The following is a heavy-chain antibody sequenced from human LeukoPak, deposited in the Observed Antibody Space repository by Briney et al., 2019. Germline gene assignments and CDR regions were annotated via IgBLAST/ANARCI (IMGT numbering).Heavy chain of an antibody. CDR1: GGTFSSYA. J-gene: IGHJ4*02. Sequence: SVKVSCKASGGTFSSYAISWVRQAPGQGLEWMGGIIPIFGTANYAQKFRGRVTITADESTSTAYMELSSLRSEDTAVYYCASAVEMATTADYWGQGTLVTVSS. D-gene: IGHD5-24*01. CDR3: ASAVEMATTADY. CDR2: IIPIFGTA. V-gene: IGHV1-69*13.